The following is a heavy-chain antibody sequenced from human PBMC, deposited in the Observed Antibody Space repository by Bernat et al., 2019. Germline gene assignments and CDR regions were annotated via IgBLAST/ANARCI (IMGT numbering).Heavy chain of an antibody. Sequence: QVQLVQSGAEVKKPGASVKVSCKASGYTFTKFAIHWVRQAPGQRLEWLGWLNTGNGDTKYSQRFQDRFKITRDTSADTSYMEVNSLRSEDTAVYYCARVRLQLFGEIPFDYWGQGSLVTVSS. V-gene: IGHV1-3*04. CDR2: LNTGNGDT. CDR1: GYTFTKFA. D-gene: IGHD3-10*02. J-gene: IGHJ4*02. CDR3: ARVRLQLFGEIPFDY.